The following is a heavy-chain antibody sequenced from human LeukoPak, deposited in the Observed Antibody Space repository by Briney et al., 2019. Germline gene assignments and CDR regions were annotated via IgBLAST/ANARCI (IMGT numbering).Heavy chain of an antibody. J-gene: IGHJ4*02. V-gene: IGHV3-23*01. Sequence: PGGSLRLSCAASGFTFSGYWMSWVRRAPGKGLEWVSAISGSGGSTYYADSVKGRFTISRDNSKNTLYLQMNSLRAEDTAVYYCAKDRSNWYRYGGQGTLVTVSS. CDR1: GFTFSGYW. CDR3: AKDRSNWYRY. D-gene: IGHD6-13*01. CDR2: ISGSGGST.